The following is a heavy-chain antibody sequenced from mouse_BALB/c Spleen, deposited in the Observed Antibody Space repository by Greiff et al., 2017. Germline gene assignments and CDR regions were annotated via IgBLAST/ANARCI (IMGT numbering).Heavy chain of an antibody. CDR1: GYTFSSYW. V-gene: IGHV1-9*01. J-gene: IGHJ4*01. Sequence: VQLQQSGAELMKPGASVKISCKATGYTFSSYWIEWVKQRPGHGLEWIGEILPGSGSTNYNEKFKGKATFTADTSSNTAYMQLSSLTSEDSAVYYCARKGGPFYAMDYWGQGTSVTVSS. CDR2: ILPGSGST. CDR3: ARKGGPFYAMDY.